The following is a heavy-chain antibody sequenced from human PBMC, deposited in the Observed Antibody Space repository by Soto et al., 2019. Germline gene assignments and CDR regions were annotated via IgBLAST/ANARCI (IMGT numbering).Heavy chain of an antibody. J-gene: IGHJ4*02. V-gene: IGHV3-30-3*01. D-gene: IGHD6-19*01. CDR1: GFTFSSYA. CDR2: ISYDGSNK. CDR3: ARDGSGD. Sequence: QVQLVESGGGVVQPGRSLRLSCAASGFTFSSYAMHWVRQAPGKGLEWVAVISYDGSNKYYADSVKGRFTISRDNSKNTLYLQMNSLRAEDTAVYYCARDGSGDWGQGTLVTVSS.